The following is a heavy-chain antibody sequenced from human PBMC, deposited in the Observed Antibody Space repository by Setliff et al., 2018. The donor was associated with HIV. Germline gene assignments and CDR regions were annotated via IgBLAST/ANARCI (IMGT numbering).Heavy chain of an antibody. V-gene: IGHV1-3*01. CDR2: INAGTGDT. CDR3: ARGPAVRTGESDFDI. J-gene: IGHJ3*02. CDR1: GYAFFSYA. D-gene: IGHD2-21*02. Sequence: ASVKVSCRTSGYAFFSYAVHWVRQAPGKSFEWMGWINAGTGDTQYSQKFHHRVTMTRDSSASTAYMELTGLTPADTALYFCARGPAVRTGESDFDIWGQGTTVTVSS.